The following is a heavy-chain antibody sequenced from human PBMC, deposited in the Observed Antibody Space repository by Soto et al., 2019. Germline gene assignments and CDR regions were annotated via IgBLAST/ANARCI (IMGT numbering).Heavy chain of an antibody. CDR3: ARGRYGDY. Sequence: QVHLVQSGAEVKKPGASVKVSCKASGYTFTSYGITWVRQAPGQGLEWMGWISAHNGNTDYAQKLQGRVIVTRDTSPSTAYMELRSLISDDTAVYSCARGRYGDYWGQGALVTVSS. D-gene: IGHD1-1*01. CDR2: ISAHNGNT. J-gene: IGHJ4*02. CDR1: GYTFTSYG. V-gene: IGHV1-18*01.